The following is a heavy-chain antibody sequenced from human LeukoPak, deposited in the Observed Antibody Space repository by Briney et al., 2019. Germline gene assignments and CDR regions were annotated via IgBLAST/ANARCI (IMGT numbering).Heavy chain of an antibody. J-gene: IGHJ5*02. CDR3: ARGVRSYNSSGYNWFDP. CDR2: INLSGGST. CDR1: GYTFTSYY. V-gene: IGHV1-46*01. Sequence: ASVKVSCKASGYTFTSYYMHWVRQAPGQGLEWMGIINLSGGSTSYAQKFQGRVTMTRDTSTSTVYMELSSLRSEDTAVYYCARGVRSYNSSGYNWFDPWGQGTLVTVSS. D-gene: IGHD3-22*01.